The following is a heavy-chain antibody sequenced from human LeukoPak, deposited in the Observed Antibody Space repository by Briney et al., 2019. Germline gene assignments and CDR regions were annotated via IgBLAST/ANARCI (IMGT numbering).Heavy chain of an antibody. Sequence: GGSLRLSRAASGFTFSSYEMNWVRQAPGKGLEWVSYISGSSKTIYYADSVKGRLTISRGNAKNSLYLQMNSLRDEDTAMYYCARRCEGVYYLDSWGQGTLVTVSS. CDR1: GFTFSSYE. CDR3: ARRCEGVYYLDS. V-gene: IGHV3-48*02. CDR2: ISGSSKTI. J-gene: IGHJ4*02.